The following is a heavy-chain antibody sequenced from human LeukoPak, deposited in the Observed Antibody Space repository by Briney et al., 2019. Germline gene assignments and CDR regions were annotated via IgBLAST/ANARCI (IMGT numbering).Heavy chain of an antibody. V-gene: IGHV1-69*13. D-gene: IGHD3-9*01. CDR1: GGTLSSYA. CDR2: IIPIFGTA. CDR3: AAHSYDILTSY. Sequence: SVKVSCKASGGTLSSYAISWVRQAPGQGLEWMGGIIPIFGTANYAQKFQGRVTITADESTSTAYMELSSLRSEDTAVYYRAAHSYDILTSYWGQGTLVTVSS. J-gene: IGHJ4*02.